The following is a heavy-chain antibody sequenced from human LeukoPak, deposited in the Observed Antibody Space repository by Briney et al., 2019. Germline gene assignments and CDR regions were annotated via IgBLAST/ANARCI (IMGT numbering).Heavy chain of an antibody. CDR1: GYSFTSYW. J-gene: IGHJ4*02. Sequence: GESLKISCKGSGYSFTSYWIAWVRQMPGKVVEWMGVIYPGDSNTKYSPSFQGQVTISADKSTSTAYLQWSSLKASDSAMYYCARIWNRYFGYWGQGTLVIVSS. CDR2: IYPGDSNT. CDR3: ARIWNRYFGY. V-gene: IGHV5-51*01. D-gene: IGHD1-1*01.